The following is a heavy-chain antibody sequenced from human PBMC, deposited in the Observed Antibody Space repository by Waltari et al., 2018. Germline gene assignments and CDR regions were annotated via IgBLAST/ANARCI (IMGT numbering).Heavy chain of an antibody. J-gene: IGHJ4*02. CDR3: AKDRWDYSNYGPFDY. V-gene: IGHV3-23*03. CDR2: IYSGGST. Sequence: EVQLLESGGGLVQPGGSLRLYCAASGFTFSSYAMSWVRPAPGKGLEWVSVIYSGGSTYYADSVKGRFTISRDNSKNTLYLQMNSLRAEDTAVYYCAKDRWDYSNYGPFDYWGQGTLVTVSS. CDR1: GFTFSSYA. D-gene: IGHD4-4*01.